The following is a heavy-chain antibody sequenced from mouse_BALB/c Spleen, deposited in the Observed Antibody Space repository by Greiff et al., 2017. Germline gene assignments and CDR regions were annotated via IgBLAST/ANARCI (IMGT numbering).Heavy chain of an antibody. CDR1: GYTFTSYT. CDR2: INPSSGYT. D-gene: IGHD1-1*01. V-gene: IGHV1-4*01. Sequence: QVQLQQSGAELARPGASVKMSCKASGYTFTSYTMHWVKQRPGQGLEWIGYINPSSGYTNYNQKFKDKATLTADKSSSTAYMQLSSLTSEDSAVYYCARKPEYYYGLDYWGQGTTLTVSS. CDR3: ARKPEYYYGLDY. J-gene: IGHJ2*01.